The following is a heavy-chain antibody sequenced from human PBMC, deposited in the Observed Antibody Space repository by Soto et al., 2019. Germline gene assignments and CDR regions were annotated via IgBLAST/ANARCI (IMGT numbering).Heavy chain of an antibody. CDR3: ARESAGSGKNNWFDP. V-gene: IGHV4-59*02. CDR1: GGSVTSHY. CDR2: IHYSGGT. J-gene: IGHJ5*02. Sequence: LSLTCTVYGGSVTSHYWSWIRQPPGKGLEWIGFIHYSGGTKYNPSLESRVTISVDTSQNQLSLRLNSVTAADTAVYYCARESAGSGKNNWFDPWGLGTLVTVPS. D-gene: IGHD3-10*01.